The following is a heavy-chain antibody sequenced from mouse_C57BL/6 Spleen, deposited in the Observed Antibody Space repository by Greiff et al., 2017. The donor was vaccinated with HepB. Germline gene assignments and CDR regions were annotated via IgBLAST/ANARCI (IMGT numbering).Heavy chain of an antibody. CDR1: GFNIKDDY. J-gene: IGHJ3*01. V-gene: IGHV14-4*01. CDR2: IDPENGDT. CDR3: TTDGSSPWFAY. Sequence: EVQLQQSGAELVRPGASVKLSCTASGFNIKDDYMHWVKQRPEQGLEWIGWIDPENGDTEYASKFQGKATITADTSSNTAYLQLSSLTSEDTAVYYCTTDGSSPWFAYWGQGTLVTVSA. D-gene: IGHD1-1*01.